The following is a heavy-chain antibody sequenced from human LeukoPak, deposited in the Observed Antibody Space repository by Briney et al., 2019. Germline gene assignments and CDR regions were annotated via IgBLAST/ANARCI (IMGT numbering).Heavy chain of an antibody. CDR3: ARDQTTAVRSSGPQRYYYGMDV. Sequence: PSETLSLTCAVSDGSISSSNWWSWVRQPPGKGLEWIGRIYTSGSTNYNPSLKSRVTMSVDTSKNQFSLKLSSVTAADTAVYYCARDQTTAVRSSGPQRYYYGMDVWGQGTTVTVSS. D-gene: IGHD3-22*01. CDR2: IYTSGST. CDR1: DGSISSSNW. J-gene: IGHJ6*02. V-gene: IGHV4-4*02.